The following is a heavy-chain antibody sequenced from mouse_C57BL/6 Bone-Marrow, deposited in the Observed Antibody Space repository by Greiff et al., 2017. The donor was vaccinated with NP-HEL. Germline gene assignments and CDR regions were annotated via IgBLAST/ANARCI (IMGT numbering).Heavy chain of an antibody. V-gene: IGHV2-2*01. CDR3: ARNHYGSIWYFDV. D-gene: IGHD1-1*01. Sequence: VQLQQSGPGLVQPSQSLSITCTVSGFSLTSYGVHWVRQSPGKGLEWLGVIWSGGSTDYNVAFISRLSISKDNSKSQVFFKMNSLQADDTAIYYCARNHYGSIWYFDVWGTGTTVTVSS. J-gene: IGHJ1*03. CDR1: GFSLTSYG. CDR2: IWSGGST.